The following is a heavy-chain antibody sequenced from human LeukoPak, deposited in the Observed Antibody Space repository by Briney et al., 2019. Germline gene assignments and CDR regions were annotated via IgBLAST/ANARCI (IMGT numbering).Heavy chain of an antibody. J-gene: IGHJ5*02. Sequence: PGRSLRLSCAASGFTFSSYGMHWVRQAPGKGLDWVAVIWYDGSNPDYADSVKGRFTISRDNSKNTLYLQMNSLRAEDTAVYYCAKIRLAVAGPKGFDPWGQGTLVTVSS. D-gene: IGHD6-19*01. CDR1: GFTFSSYG. V-gene: IGHV3-33*06. CDR2: IWYDGSNP. CDR3: AKIRLAVAGPKGFDP.